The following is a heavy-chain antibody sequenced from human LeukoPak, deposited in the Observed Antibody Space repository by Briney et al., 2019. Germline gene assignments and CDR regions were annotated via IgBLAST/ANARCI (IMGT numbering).Heavy chain of an antibody. V-gene: IGHV4-34*01. Sequence: SETLSLTCAVYGGSFSGYYWSWIRQPPGKGLEWIGEINHSGSTNYNPSLKSRVTISVDTSKNQFSLKLSSVTAADTAVYYCARVRRLAYYYYYYYMDVWGKGATVTVSS. CDR1: GGSFSGYY. CDR2: INHSGST. J-gene: IGHJ6*03. CDR3: ARVRRLAYYYYYYYMDV. D-gene: IGHD6-19*01.